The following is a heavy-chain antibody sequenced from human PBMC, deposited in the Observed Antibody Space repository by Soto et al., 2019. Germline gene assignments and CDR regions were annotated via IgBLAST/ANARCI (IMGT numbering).Heavy chain of an antibody. V-gene: IGHV1-2*02. CDR3: ARPPVRSAAAHHY. CDR1: GYTFTGYY. D-gene: IGHD6-13*01. J-gene: IGHJ4*02. CDR2: INPNSGST. Sequence: QVQLVQSGAEVKKPGASVKVSCKASGYTFTGYYMHWVRQAPGQGLEWMGWINPNSGSTNYAQKFQGRVTMTRDTSISTAYMELSRLRSDDTAVYYCARPPVRSAAAHHYWGQGTLVTVSS.